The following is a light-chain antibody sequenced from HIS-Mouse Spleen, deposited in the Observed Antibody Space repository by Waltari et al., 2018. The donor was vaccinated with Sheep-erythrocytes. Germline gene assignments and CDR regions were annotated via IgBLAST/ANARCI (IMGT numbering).Light chain of an antibody. V-gene: IGKV2-30*01. CDR2: KVS. J-gene: IGKJ2*01. CDR1: QSLVYSDGNTY. Sequence: DVVMTQSPLSLPVTLGQPASISCRSSQSLVYSDGNTYLNWFQQRPGQSPRRLISKVSNRDSGVPDRFSGSGSGTEFTLKISRVEAEDVGVYYCMQGTHWLYTFGQGTKLEIK. CDR3: MQGTHWLYT.